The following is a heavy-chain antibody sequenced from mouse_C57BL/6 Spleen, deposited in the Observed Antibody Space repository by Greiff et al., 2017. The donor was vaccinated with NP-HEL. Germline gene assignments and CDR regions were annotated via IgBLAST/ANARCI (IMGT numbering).Heavy chain of an antibody. CDR1: GYAFSSYW. J-gene: IGHJ2*01. CDR3: AREGLLRFFDY. D-gene: IGHD1-1*01. CDR2: IYPGDGDT. Sequence: QVQLQQSWAELVKPGASVKISCKASGYAFSSYWMNWVKQRPGKGLEWIGQIYPGDGDTNYNGKFKGKATLTADKSSSTAYMQLSSLTSEDSAVYFCAREGLLRFFDYWGQGTTLTVSS. V-gene: IGHV1-80*01.